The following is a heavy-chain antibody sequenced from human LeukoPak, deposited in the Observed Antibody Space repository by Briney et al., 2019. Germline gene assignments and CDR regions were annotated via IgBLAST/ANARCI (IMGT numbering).Heavy chain of an antibody. CDR1: GFSISDHH. Sequence: GGSLRLSCAASGFSISDHHMNWVRQTPGKGLECVAIISYDGSDKYYADSVKGRFTISRDDSKNTLYLQMKSLRPEDTALYFCARETDFWSGYYPPDYWGQGTLVTVSS. J-gene: IGHJ4*02. CDR3: ARETDFWSGYYPPDY. V-gene: IGHV3-30*01. CDR2: ISYDGSDK. D-gene: IGHD3-3*01.